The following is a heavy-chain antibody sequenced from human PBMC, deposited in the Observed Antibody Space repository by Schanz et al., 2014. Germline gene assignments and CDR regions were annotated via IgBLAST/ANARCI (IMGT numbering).Heavy chain of an antibody. D-gene: IGHD3-10*01. Sequence: EVQLVESGGGLIQPGGSLRLSCAASGFTFSSYSMNWVRQAPGKGLVWVSAISGGGGTTYYTDSVKGRFTISRDNSKSTLYLQMNSLRAEDTAVYYCAKGRFGELSAFDIWGQGTMVTVSS. J-gene: IGHJ3*02. CDR3: AKGRFGELSAFDI. CDR2: ISGGGGTT. CDR1: GFTFSSYS. V-gene: IGHV3-23*04.